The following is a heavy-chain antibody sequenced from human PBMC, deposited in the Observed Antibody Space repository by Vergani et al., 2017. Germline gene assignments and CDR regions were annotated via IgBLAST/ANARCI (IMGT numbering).Heavy chain of an antibody. CDR3: ARDGIAGAFDI. J-gene: IGHJ3*02. CDR2: IYYSGST. D-gene: IGHD1-26*01. CDR1: GGSISSYY. V-gene: IGHV4-59*12. Sequence: QVQLQESGPGLVKPSETLSLTCTVSGGSISSYYWSWIRQPPGKGLEWIGYIYYSGSTNYNPSLKSRVTISVDTSKNQFSLKLSSVTAADTAVYYCARDGIAGAFDIWGQGTMVTVSS.